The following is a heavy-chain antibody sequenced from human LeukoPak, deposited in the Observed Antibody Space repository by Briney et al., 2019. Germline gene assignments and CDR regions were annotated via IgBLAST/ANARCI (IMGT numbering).Heavy chain of an antibody. CDR2: ISYDGSNK. D-gene: IGHD5-12*01. Sequence: GGSLRLSCAASGFTFSSYGMHWVRQAPGKGLEWVAVISYDGSNKYYADSVKGRFTISRDNSKNTLYLQMNSLRAEDTAVYYCAKDRVATIIQNWFDPWGQGTLVTVSS. CDR1: GFTFSSYG. CDR3: AKDRVATIIQNWFDP. V-gene: IGHV3-30*18. J-gene: IGHJ5*02.